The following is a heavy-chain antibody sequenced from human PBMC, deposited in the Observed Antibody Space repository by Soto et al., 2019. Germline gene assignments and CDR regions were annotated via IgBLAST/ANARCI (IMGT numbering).Heavy chain of an antibody. CDR3: ARERREEIHDGYDIDY. Sequence: SETLSLTCTVSGGSISNYYWSWIRQPAGKGLEWIGRIYTSGSTDYNPSLKSRVTIWIDTSKNQFSLKVTSMAAADTAVYYCARERREEIHDGYDIDYWGQGTLVTVSS. D-gene: IGHD5-12*01. CDR2: IYTSGST. V-gene: IGHV4-4*07. J-gene: IGHJ4*02. CDR1: GGSISNYY.